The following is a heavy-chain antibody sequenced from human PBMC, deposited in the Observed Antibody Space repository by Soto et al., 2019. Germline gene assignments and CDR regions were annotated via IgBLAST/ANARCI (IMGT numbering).Heavy chain of an antibody. V-gene: IGHV3-33*06. J-gene: IGHJ5*02. CDR1: GFTFQTYA. D-gene: IGHD6-6*01. CDR3: AKEGINSPSSRGWLAP. CDR2: IWYDGTNE. Sequence: QVQLVESGGGVVQPGRSLRLSCAGSGFTFQTYAMHWVRQAPGKGLEWVALIWYDGTNEKYADSVRGRFTICRDNSKDTLYLQMNSLRGEDTAVYFCAKEGINSPSSRGWLAPWGQGTLVTVSS.